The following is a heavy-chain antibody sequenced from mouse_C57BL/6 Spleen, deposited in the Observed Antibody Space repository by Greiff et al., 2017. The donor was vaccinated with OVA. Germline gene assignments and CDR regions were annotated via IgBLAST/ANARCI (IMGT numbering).Heavy chain of an antibody. Sequence: EVQRVESGGGLVKPGGSLKLSCAASGFTFSSYAMSWVRQTPEKRLEWVATISDGGSYTYYPDNVKGRFTISRDNAKNNLYLQMSHLKSEDTAMYYCARDRYYGSRYYLDYWGQGTTLTVSS. V-gene: IGHV5-4*01. CDR1: GFTFSSYA. CDR2: ISDGGSYT. CDR3: ARDRYYGSRYYLDY. D-gene: IGHD1-1*01. J-gene: IGHJ2*01.